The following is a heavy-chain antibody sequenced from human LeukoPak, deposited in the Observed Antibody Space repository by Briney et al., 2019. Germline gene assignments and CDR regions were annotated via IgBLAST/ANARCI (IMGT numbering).Heavy chain of an antibody. CDR3: AKVSGGITMIVVVKTYYFDY. CDR2: ISGSGGST. D-gene: IGHD3-22*01. J-gene: IGHJ4*02. CDR1: GSTFSSYA. Sequence: GGSLRLSCAASGSTFSSYAMSWVRQAPGKGLEWVSAISGSGGSTYYADSVKGRFAISRDNSKNTLYLQMNSLRAEDTAVYYCAKVSGGITMIVVVKTYYFDYWGQGTLVTVSS. V-gene: IGHV3-23*01.